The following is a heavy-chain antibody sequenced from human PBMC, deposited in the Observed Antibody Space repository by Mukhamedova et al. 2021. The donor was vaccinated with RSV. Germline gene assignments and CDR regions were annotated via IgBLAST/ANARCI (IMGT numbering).Heavy chain of an antibody. V-gene: IGHV1-3*01. CDR3: ARESHVESGYYYGMDV. Sequence: INAGNGNTKYSQKFQGRVTITRDTSASTAYMELSSLRSEDTAVYYCARESHVESGYYYGMDVWGQGTTVTVSS. J-gene: IGHJ6*02. CDR2: INAGNGNT.